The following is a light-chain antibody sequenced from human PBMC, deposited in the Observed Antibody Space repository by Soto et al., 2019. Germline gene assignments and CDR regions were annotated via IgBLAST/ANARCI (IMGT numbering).Light chain of an antibody. CDR1: RSNIGGGYD. Sequence: QSALTQPPSMSGAPGQRVTISCTGSRSNIGGGYDVHWYQQLPGTAPKLLVYGNINRPSRVPDRFSGSKSGTSASLAITGLQAEDEADYYCQSYDSSLSAWVFGGGTKLTVL. J-gene: IGLJ3*02. CDR2: GNI. CDR3: QSYDSSLSAWV. V-gene: IGLV1-40*01.